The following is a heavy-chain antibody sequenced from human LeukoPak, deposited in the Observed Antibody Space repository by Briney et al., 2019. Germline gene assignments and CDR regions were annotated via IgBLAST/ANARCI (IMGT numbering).Heavy chain of an antibody. CDR1: GYTFTSYY. J-gene: IGHJ4*02. Sequence: GASVKVSCKASGYTFTSYYIHWVRQAPEQGLEWMGIINPSGGSTSYAQKFQGRVTMTRDISTSTVYVELSSLRSEDTAVYYCARVLSSGYSDYFDYWGQGTLVIVSS. V-gene: IGHV1-46*01. CDR2: INPSGGST. D-gene: IGHD3-22*01. CDR3: ARVLSSGYSDYFDY.